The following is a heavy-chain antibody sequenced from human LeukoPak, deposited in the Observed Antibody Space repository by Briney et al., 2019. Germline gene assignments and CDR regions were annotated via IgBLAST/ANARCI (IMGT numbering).Heavy chain of an antibody. J-gene: IGHJ4*02. D-gene: IGHD3-22*01. CDR2: IYYSGST. Sequence: SETLSLACTVSGGSISSSSYYWGWIRQPPGKGLEWIGSIYYSGSTYYNPSLKSRVTISVDTSKNQFSLKLSSVTAADTAVYYCARADSSGYVSSDCWGQGTLVTVSS. V-gene: IGHV4-39*07. CDR1: GGSISSSSYY. CDR3: ARADSSGYVSSDC.